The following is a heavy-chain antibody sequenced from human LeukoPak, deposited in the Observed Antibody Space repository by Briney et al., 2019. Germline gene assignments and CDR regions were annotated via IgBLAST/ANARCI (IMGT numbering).Heavy chain of an antibody. CDR1: GYTFTSYD. D-gene: IGHD3-3*01. CDR3: ARGGDFWSGATIDY. J-gene: IGHJ4*02. CDR2: MNPNSGNT. Sequence: ASVKVSCKASGYTFTSYDINWVRQATGQGLEWMGWMNPNSGNTGYAQKFQGRVTITRNTSISTAYMEPSSLRSEDTAVYYCARGGDFWSGATIDYWGQGTLVTVSS. V-gene: IGHV1-8*03.